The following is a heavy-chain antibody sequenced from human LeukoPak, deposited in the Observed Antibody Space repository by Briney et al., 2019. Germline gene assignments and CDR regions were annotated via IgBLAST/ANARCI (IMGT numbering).Heavy chain of an antibody. J-gene: IGHJ4*02. CDR3: ARDRVGSGWPRPYYVEF. V-gene: IGHV1-2*02. D-gene: IGHD6-19*01. Sequence: ASVKVSCRPFGYTFTGYYIHWVRQAPGLGLEWMGWINPNTGATMYGQKFQGRVTLTRDTSIDTAYMELTNLRSDDTALYYCARDRVGSGWPRPYYVEFWGQGSLVTVSS. CDR2: INPNTGAT. CDR1: GYTFTGYY.